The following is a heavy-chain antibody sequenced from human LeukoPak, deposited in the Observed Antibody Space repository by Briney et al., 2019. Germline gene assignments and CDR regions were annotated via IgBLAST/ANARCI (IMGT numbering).Heavy chain of an antibody. CDR1: GDSSSSNSAA. CDR2: TYYRSKWYN. Sequence: SQTLSLTCALSGDSSSSNSAAWHWIRQSPSRGLEWLGRTYYRSKWYNDYAVSVKNRITINPDTSKNQFSLQLNSVTPEDTAVYYCAAGYCTNGVCQHDYWGQGTLVTVSS. D-gene: IGHD2-8*01. CDR3: AAGYCTNGVCQHDY. J-gene: IGHJ4*02. V-gene: IGHV6-1*01.